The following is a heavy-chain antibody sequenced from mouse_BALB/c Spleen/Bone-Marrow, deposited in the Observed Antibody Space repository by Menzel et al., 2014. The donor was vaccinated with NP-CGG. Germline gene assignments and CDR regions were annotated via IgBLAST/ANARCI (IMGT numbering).Heavy chain of an antibody. CDR1: GYSFTGYT. V-gene: IGHV1-18*01. CDR2: INPYNGGT. J-gene: IGHJ2*01. CDR3: TRREGGPFDY. Sequence: VQLKESGPELVKPGASMKTSCKASGYSFTGYTMNWVKQSHGKNLEWIGLINPYNGGTTYSQKFKGKATLTVDKPSSTAYMELLSLTSEDSAVYFSTRREGGPFDYWGQGTTLTVSS.